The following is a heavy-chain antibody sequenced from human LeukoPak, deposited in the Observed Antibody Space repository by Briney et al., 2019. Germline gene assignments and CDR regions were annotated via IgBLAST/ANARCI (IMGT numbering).Heavy chain of an antibody. D-gene: IGHD3-10*01. Sequence: SETLSLTCTVSGGSISSYYWSWIRQPAGKGLEWIGRIYTSGSTNYNPSLKSRVTMSVDTSENQFSLKLSSVTAADTAVYYCARGRVVSTMVRGVIRLDAFDIWGQGTMVTVSS. CDR3: ARGRVVSTMVRGVIRLDAFDI. CDR1: GGSISSYY. V-gene: IGHV4-4*07. CDR2: IYTSGST. J-gene: IGHJ3*02.